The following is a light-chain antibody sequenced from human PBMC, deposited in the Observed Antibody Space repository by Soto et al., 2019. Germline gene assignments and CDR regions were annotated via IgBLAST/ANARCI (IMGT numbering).Light chain of an antibody. CDR2: TAS. V-gene: IGKV1-39*01. CDR3: QPSYTTPLT. J-gene: IGKJ4*01. CDR1: QNIGNY. Sequence: DIQMTQSPSSLSASVGDRVTITCRASQNIGNYLNWYQHKAGKAPKFLIYTASTLQSGVPSRFSGSRSGADFTLTIRSVQFEDFATYYCQPSYTTPLTFGGGTQVEIK.